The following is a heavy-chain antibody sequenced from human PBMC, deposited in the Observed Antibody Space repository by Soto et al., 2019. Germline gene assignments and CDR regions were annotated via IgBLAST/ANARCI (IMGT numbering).Heavy chain of an antibody. V-gene: IGHV4-30-4*01. D-gene: IGHD2-21*01. CDR3: ARAPFRTLFRYWYSDL. Sequence: PSETLSLTCTVSGGSISSDDYYWSWIRQPPGKGLEWIGYIYYTGSTYYNPSLKSRVTISIDTSKNQFSLKLNSVTAADTAVYSCARAPFRTLFRYWYSDLWGRGNLVTVSS. J-gene: IGHJ2*01. CDR2: IYYTGST. CDR1: GGSISSDDYY.